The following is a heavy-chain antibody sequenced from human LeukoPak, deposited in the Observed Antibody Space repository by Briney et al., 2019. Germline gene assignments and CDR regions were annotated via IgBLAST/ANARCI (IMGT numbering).Heavy chain of an antibody. V-gene: IGHV4-59*01. Sequence: SETLSLTXTVSGDSISSYYWSWIRQPPGKGLEWIGYVYYSGSTNYNPSLKSRVTMSVDTSKDQFSLKLSSVTAADTAVYYCAIHDYGDYVHFDYWGQGTLVTVSS. CDR3: AIHDYGDYVHFDY. CDR1: GDSISSYY. CDR2: VYYSGST. D-gene: IGHD4-17*01. J-gene: IGHJ4*02.